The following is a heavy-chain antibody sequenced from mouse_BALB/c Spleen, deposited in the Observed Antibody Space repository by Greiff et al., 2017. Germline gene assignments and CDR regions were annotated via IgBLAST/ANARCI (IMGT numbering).Heavy chain of an antibody. CDR1: GYTFTSYW. V-gene: IGHV1-7*01. J-gene: IGHJ4*01. Sequence: VQLQQSGAELAKPGASVKMSCKASGYTFTSYWMHWVKQRPGQGLEWIGYINPSTGYTEYNQKFKDKATLTADKSSSTAYMQLSSLTSEDSAVYYCARPRNAMVYWGQGTSVTVSS. CDR3: ARPRNAMVY. CDR2: INPSTGYT.